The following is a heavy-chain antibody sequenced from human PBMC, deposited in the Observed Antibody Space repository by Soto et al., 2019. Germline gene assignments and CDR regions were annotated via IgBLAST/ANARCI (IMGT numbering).Heavy chain of an antibody. CDR3: ARRGYSSGWYSIAFDY. CDR1: GGSISSGGYY. V-gene: IGHV4-31*03. CDR2: IYYSGST. Sequence: SETLSLTCTVSGGSISSGGYYWSWIRQHPGKGLEWIGYIYYSGSTYYNPSLKSRVTISVDTSKNQFSLKLSSVTAADTAVYYCARRGYSSGWYSIAFDYWGQGALVTVSS. J-gene: IGHJ4*02. D-gene: IGHD6-19*01.